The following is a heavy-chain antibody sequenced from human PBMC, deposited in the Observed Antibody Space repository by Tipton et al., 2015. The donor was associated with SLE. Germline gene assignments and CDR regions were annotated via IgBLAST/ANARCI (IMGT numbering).Heavy chain of an antibody. D-gene: IGHD6-13*01. CDR3: ARGDSSSWDLFDC. CDR2: INHSGST. Sequence: TLSLTCAVYGGSFSGYYWSWIRQPPGRGLEWIGEINHSGSTNYNPSLKSRVTISVDTSKNQFSLKLSSVTAADTAVFYCARGDSSSWDLFDCWGQGTLVTVSS. V-gene: IGHV4-34*01. CDR1: GGSFSGYY. J-gene: IGHJ4*02.